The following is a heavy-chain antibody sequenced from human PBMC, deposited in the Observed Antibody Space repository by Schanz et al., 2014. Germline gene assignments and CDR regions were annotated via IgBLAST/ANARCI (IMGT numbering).Heavy chain of an antibody. CDR3: ARKMKLGVYGGKGHDSLDI. J-gene: IGHJ3*02. V-gene: IGHV3-74*02. CDR2: INSVGSNT. Sequence: EAHLVESGGGLVQPGGSLRLSCAASGFTFSSHWMHWVRQDPGKGLVWVARINSVGSNTDYADSVTGRFTISRDNAKNTLYLQMNTLRAEDTAVYYCARKMKLGVYGGKGHDSLDIWGQGTMVTVSS. CDR1: GFTFSSHW. D-gene: IGHD4-17*01.